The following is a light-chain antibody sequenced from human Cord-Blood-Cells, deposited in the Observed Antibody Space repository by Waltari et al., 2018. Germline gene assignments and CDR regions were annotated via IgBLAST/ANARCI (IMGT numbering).Light chain of an antibody. J-gene: IGLJ3*02. V-gene: IGLV1-47*01. Sequence: QSVLTHPPSASGTPGQRVTIPCSGSSSNIGRNYVYWYQQLPGTAPKLLIYRNNQRPSGVPDRFSGSKSGTSASLAISGLRSEDEADYYCAAWDDSLSGRVFGGGTKLTVL. CDR3: AAWDDSLSGRV. CDR2: RNN. CDR1: SSNIGRNY.